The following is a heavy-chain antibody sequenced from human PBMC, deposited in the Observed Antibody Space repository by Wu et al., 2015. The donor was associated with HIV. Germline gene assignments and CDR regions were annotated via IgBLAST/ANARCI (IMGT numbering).Heavy chain of an antibody. V-gene: IGHV1-46*01. Sequence: QIQLVQSGAEVKKPGASVKVSCKASGYTFTSFYMHWVRQAPGQGLEWMGIIHPSVGSPMYAQKFQGRVTMTRDTSTGTVYLELSTLRSEDSALYYCATIGDRSKSGGYYYYYYYMDVWGKGTTVTVSS. CDR2: IHPSVGSP. CDR3: ATIGDRSKSGGYYYYYYYMDV. CDR1: GYTFTSFY. J-gene: IGHJ6*03. D-gene: IGHD3-10*01.